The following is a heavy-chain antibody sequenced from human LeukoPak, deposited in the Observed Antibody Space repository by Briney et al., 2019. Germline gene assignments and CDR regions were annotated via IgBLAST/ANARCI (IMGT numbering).Heavy chain of an antibody. CDR3: ARVLTSGSSRWLGYYYMDV. Sequence: GASVKVSCKASGGTFSSYAISWVRQAPGQGLEWMGGIIPIFGTANYAQKFQGRVTITADESTSTAYMELSSLRSEDTAVYYCARVLTSGSSRWLGYYYMDVWGKGTTVTVSS. CDR2: IIPIFGTA. V-gene: IGHV1-69*13. J-gene: IGHJ6*03. CDR1: GGTFSSYA. D-gene: IGHD1-26*01.